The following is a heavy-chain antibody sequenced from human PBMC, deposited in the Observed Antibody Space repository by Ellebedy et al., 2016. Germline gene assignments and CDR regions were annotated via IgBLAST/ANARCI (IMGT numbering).Heavy chain of an antibody. V-gene: IGHV3-48*04. Sequence: GGSLRLXXAASGFSFSTYGIHWVRQAPGKGLEWVSYISSGLTTTHYADSVKGRFTISRDNAKNSLFLQMNNLRAEDTAVYYCVRDSDDFWSAQRRNYYFYMDVWGKGTTVTVSS. D-gene: IGHD3-3*01. J-gene: IGHJ6*04. CDR1: GFSFSTYG. CDR2: ISSGLTTT. CDR3: VRDSDDFWSAQRRNYYFYMDV.